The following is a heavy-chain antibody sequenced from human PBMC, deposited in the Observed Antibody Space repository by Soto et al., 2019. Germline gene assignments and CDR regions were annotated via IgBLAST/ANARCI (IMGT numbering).Heavy chain of an antibody. Sequence: VKVSCKASGDTFSSYAISWVRQAPGQGLEWMGGIIPIFGTANYAQKFQGRVTITADESTSTAYMELSSLRSEDTAVYYCARDLPFGVVHPKADYYYYGMDVWGQGTTVTVSS. D-gene: IGHD3-3*01. CDR1: GDTFSSYA. CDR2: IIPIFGTA. CDR3: ARDLPFGVVHPKADYYYYGMDV. V-gene: IGHV1-69*13. J-gene: IGHJ6*02.